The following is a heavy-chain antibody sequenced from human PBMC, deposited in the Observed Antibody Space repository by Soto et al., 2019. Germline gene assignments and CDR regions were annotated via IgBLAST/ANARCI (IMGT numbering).Heavy chain of an antibody. J-gene: IGHJ5*02. CDR3: ASRPWFGP. V-gene: IGHV4-39*01. CDR2: IYYIRIT. CDR1: GGAMKSRVYY. Sequence: SYTLSLACTVSGGAMKSRVYYLSWIRQPPGKCLEWIRTIYYIRITYYNPSPKNRVTITVDASKNQLSLMLNSVNASDSAGYYCASRPWFGPRGQGTLVSVSS.